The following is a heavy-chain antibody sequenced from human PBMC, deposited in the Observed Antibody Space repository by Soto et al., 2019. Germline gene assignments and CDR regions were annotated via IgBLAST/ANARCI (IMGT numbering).Heavy chain of an antibody. Sequence: QVQLVESGGGVVQPGRSLRLSCAASGFTFSSYVMHWVRQAPGKGLEWVAAISYDGGNKYYADSVKGRFTISRDNSKNTLYLQMDSLRAEDTAVYYCAKERISDPVNWFDPWGQGTLVTVSS. V-gene: IGHV3-30*18. J-gene: IGHJ5*02. CDR2: ISYDGGNK. CDR1: GFTFSSYV. CDR3: AKERISDPVNWFDP.